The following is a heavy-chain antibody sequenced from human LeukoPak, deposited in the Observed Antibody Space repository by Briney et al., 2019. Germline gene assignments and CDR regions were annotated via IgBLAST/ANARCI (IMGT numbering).Heavy chain of an antibody. Sequence: GGSLRLSCAASGFTFSDYYMSWIRQAPGKGLEWVSYISSSGSTIYYADSVKGRFTISRGNAKNSLYLQMNSLRAEDTAVYYCARDPGEDYDFWSGYYRSYFDYWGQGTLVTVSS. CDR2: ISSSGSTI. J-gene: IGHJ4*02. CDR1: GFTFSDYY. CDR3: ARDPGEDYDFWSGYYRSYFDY. D-gene: IGHD3-3*01. V-gene: IGHV3-11*04.